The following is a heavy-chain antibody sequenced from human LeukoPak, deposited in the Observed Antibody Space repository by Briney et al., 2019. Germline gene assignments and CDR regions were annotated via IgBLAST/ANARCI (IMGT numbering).Heavy chain of an antibody. Sequence: GGALRLSCAASGFTFSRYDMHWVREAPGKSLEWSSSNCTGGNTYYIGSVKARFTISRENAKSSLYLQMNSLRAGDTAVYYCVRGGEIGFDSWGQGTLVTVSS. CDR3: VRGGEIGFDS. CDR2: NCTGGNT. D-gene: IGHD3-16*01. J-gene: IGHJ5*01. CDR1: GFTFSRYD. V-gene: IGHV3-13*04.